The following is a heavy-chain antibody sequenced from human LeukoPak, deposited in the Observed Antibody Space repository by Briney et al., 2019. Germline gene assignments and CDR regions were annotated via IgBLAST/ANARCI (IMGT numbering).Heavy chain of an antibody. J-gene: IGHJ4*02. CDR2: IYHSGSGST. CDR3: ARVFGSYYGGDVFDY. CDR1: GGSISSGGHS. D-gene: IGHD1-26*01. V-gene: IGHV4-30-2*01. Sequence: KASQTLSLTCTVSGGSISSGGHSWSWIRQPPGKGLEWIGYIYHSGSGSTYYNPSLKSRVTISIDKSKNQFSLKLSSVTAADTAVYYCARVFGSYYGGDVFDYWGQGTLVTVSS.